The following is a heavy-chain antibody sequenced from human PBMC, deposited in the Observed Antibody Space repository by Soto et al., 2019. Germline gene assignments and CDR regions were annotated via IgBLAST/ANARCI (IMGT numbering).Heavy chain of an antibody. V-gene: IGHV1-46*01. CDR3: ARDLASLSSSSFLTLPDNWFDP. Sequence: ASVRVSCLQSGXTLTRYYRQWVRQAHGQELEGMGIINPSGGSTSYAQKFQGRVTMTRDTSTSTVYMELSSLRSEDTAVYYCARDLASLSSSSFLTLPDNWFDPWGQGTLVTVSS. D-gene: IGHD6-6*01. CDR2: INPSGGST. J-gene: IGHJ5*02. CDR1: GXTLTRYY.